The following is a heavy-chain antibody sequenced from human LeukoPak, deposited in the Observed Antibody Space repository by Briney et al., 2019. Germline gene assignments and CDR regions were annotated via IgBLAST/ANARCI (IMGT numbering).Heavy chain of an antibody. CDR2: INSDGSTT. J-gene: IGHJ4*02. V-gene: IGHV3-74*01. CDR3: ARGGYNYDNSGYSYSLGY. Sequence: GGSLRPSCAASGFALSSYWMHWVRQAPGKGLVWVSRINSDGSTTSYADSVKGRFIISRDNAKNTLYLQMNSLRAEDTAVYYCARGGYNYDNSGYSYSLGYWGQGTLVTVSS. CDR1: GFALSSYW. D-gene: IGHD3-22*01.